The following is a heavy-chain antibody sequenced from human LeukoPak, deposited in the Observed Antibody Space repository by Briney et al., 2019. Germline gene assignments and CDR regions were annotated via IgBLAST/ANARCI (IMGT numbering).Heavy chain of an antibody. Sequence: PSETLSLTCTVSGGSISTYYWSWIRQPPGKGLEWIGYIYYSGSTYYNPSLKSRVTISVDTSKNQFSLKLSSVTAADTAVYYCARGENYDILTGYLFDYWGQGTLVTVSS. CDR3: ARGENYDILTGYLFDY. J-gene: IGHJ4*02. CDR2: IYYSGST. CDR1: GGSISTYY. V-gene: IGHV4-30-4*08. D-gene: IGHD3-9*01.